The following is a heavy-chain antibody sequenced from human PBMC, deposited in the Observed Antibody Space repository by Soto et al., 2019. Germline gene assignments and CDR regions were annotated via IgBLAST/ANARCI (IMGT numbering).Heavy chain of an antibody. J-gene: IGHJ5*02. D-gene: IGHD2-15*01. Sequence: QVQLVQSGAEVKKPGSSVKVSCKASGGTFSSYTISWVRQAPGQGLEWMGRIIPILGIANYAQKFQGRVTITADKSTRTAYMELSSLRSEDTAVYYCARVGGYCSGGSCYSPEYSGYDFVSGPTGNWFDPWGQGTLVTVSS. CDR2: IIPILGIA. V-gene: IGHV1-69*02. CDR3: ARVGGYCSGGSCYSPEYSGYDFVSGPTGNWFDP. CDR1: GGTFSSYT.